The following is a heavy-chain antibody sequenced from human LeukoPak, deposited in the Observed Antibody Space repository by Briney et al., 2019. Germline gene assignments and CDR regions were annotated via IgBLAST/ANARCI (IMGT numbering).Heavy chain of an antibody. CDR2: ISSSGSTI. CDR3: ARDPMGYSYGLDY. V-gene: IGHV3-11*01. D-gene: IGHD5-18*01. CDR1: GFTFSDYY. Sequence: GGSLRLSCAASGFTFSDYYTSWIRQAPGKGLEWVSYISSSGSTIYYADSVKGRFTISRDNAKNSLYLQINSLRAEDTAVYYCARDPMGYSYGLDYWGQGTLVTVSS. J-gene: IGHJ4*02.